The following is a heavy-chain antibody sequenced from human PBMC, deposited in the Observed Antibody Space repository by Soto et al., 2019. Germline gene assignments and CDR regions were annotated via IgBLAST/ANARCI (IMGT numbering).Heavy chain of an antibody. CDR2: IYSGGST. CDR3: ARDDSSSLYYFDY. CDR1: GFTVSGNY. J-gene: IGHJ4*02. D-gene: IGHD6-13*01. Sequence: EVQLVESGGGLVQPGGSLRLSCAASGFTVSGNYMSWVRQAPGKGLEWVSVIYSGGSTYYADSVKGRFTISRDNSKNTLYLQMNSLRAEDTAVYYCARDDSSSLYYFDYWGQGTLVTVSS. V-gene: IGHV3-66*01.